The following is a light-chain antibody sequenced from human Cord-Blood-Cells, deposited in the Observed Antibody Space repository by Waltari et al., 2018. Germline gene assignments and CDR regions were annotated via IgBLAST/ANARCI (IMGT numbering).Light chain of an antibody. Sequence: QSALTQPASVSGPPEQSIPFSSPETTVELGGFNLVSWYQQHPGKAPKLMIYEGSKRPSGVSNRFSGSKSGNTASLTISGLQAEDEADYYCCSYAGSRVFGGGTKLTVL. CDR1: TVELGGFNL. J-gene: IGLJ3*02. CDR2: EGS. V-gene: IGLV2-23*01. CDR3: CSYAGSRV.